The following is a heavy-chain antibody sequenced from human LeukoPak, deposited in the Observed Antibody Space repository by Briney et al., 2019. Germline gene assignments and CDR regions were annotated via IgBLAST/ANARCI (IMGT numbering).Heavy chain of an antibody. D-gene: IGHD6-13*01. CDR1: GGSISTFY. CDR3: ARDVVAAVGSFDY. V-gene: IGHV4-4*07. CDR2: IYTSGST. Sequence: SETLSLTCTVSGGSISTFYWSWIRQPAGKGLEWIGHIYTSGSTNYNPSLKSRVTMSVDTSKNQFFLKLSSVTAADTAVYYCARDVVAAVGSFDYWGQGILVTVSS. J-gene: IGHJ4*02.